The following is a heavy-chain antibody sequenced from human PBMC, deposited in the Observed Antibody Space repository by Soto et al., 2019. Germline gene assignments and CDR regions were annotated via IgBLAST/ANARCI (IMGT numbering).Heavy chain of an antibody. V-gene: IGHV3-66*01. CDR2: IYSGGST. CDR1: GFTVSSNY. CDR3: ARVTGGSSWYVHYLYYSYYMDV. Sequence: PGGSLRLSCAASGFTVSSNYMSWVRQAPGKGLEWVSVIYSGGSTYYADSVKGRSTISRDNSKNTLYLQMSSLRAEDTAVYYCARVTGGSSWYVHYLYYSYYMDVWGKGTTVTVSS. J-gene: IGHJ6*03. D-gene: IGHD6-13*01.